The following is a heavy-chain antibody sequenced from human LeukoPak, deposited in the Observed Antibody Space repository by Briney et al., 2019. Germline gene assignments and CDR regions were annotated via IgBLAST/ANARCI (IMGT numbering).Heavy chain of an antibody. D-gene: IGHD6-13*01. CDR2: INAYNGNT. V-gene: IGHV1-18*01. CDR1: GYTFTSYG. CDR3: ERVVAAASTWPDY. Sequence: ASVKVSCKASGYTFTSYGISWVRQAPGQGLEWMGWINAYNGNTNYAQKLQGRVTMTTDTSTSTAYLELRRLRSEDTAVYYCERVVAAASTWPDYWGQGTLVTAYS. J-gene: IGHJ4*02.